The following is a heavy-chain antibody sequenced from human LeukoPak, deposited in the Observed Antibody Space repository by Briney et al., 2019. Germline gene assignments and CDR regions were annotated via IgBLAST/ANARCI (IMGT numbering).Heavy chain of an antibody. D-gene: IGHD5-24*01. V-gene: IGHV3-7*01. J-gene: IGHJ5*02. CDR3: ARDTPEMATNRLGYFDP. CDR2: IKQDGREN. CDR1: GFTFSNYC. Sequence: GGSLRLSCAASGFTFSNYCMSWVRQAPGKGLEWVANIKQDGRENYYVDSVKGRFTISRDNAKNSLYLQMNSLRVEDTAVYYCARDTPEMATNRLGYFDPWGQGTLVTVSS.